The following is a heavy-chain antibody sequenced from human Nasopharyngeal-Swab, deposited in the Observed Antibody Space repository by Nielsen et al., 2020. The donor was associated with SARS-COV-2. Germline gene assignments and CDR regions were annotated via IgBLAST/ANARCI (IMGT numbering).Heavy chain of an antibody. CDR2: ISGSGGGT. D-gene: IGHD3-10*01. V-gene: IGHV3-23*01. Sequence: GGSLRLSCVGSGFTLSNYDMGWVRQTPGKGLEWVSHISGSGGGTYYTDSVKGRFTISRDNSKNTLHLHMSSLRAEDTAVYYCAKDKEDLRGVGSYDYWGQGTLVTVSS. CDR1: GFTLSNYD. CDR3: AKDKEDLRGVGSYDY. J-gene: IGHJ4*02.